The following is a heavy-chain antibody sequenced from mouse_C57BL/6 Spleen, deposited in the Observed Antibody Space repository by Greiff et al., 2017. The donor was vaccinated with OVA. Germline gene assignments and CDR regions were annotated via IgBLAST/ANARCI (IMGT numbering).Heavy chain of an antibody. CDR2: TDPSDSYT. Sequence: VQLQQPGAELVMPGASVKLSCKASGYTFTSYWMHWVKQRPGQGLEWIGETDPSDSYTNYNQKFKGKSTLTVDKSSSTAYMQLSSLTSEDSAVYYCARKGSSSYAMDYWGQGTSVTVSS. D-gene: IGHD1-1*01. CDR3: ARKGSSSYAMDY. V-gene: IGHV1-69*01. CDR1: GYTFTSYW. J-gene: IGHJ4*01.